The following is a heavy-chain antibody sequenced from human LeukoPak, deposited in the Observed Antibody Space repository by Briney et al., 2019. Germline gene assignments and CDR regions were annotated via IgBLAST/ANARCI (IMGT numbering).Heavy chain of an antibody. Sequence: PSETLSLTCTVSGGSISSDTYSWRWLRQPAGTGLEWIGRIYTIGSTNYNPSLKSRVTISVDTSKNQFSLKLGSVTAADTAVYYCARGRDYYDSSGFYYVWYFDYWGQGTLVTVSS. CDR2: IYTIGST. D-gene: IGHD3-22*01. J-gene: IGHJ4*02. CDR3: ARGRDYYDSSGFYYVWYFDY. CDR1: GGSISSDTYS. V-gene: IGHV4-61*02.